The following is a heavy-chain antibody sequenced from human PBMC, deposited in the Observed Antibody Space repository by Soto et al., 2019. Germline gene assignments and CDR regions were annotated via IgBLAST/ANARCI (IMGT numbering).Heavy chain of an antibody. V-gene: IGHV4-4*07. J-gene: IGHJ4*02. CDR1: GGSISFYY. CDR3: ARDRRGGTRPHYYDSSGYYDPFDS. Sequence: PSETLSLTCTVSGGSISFYYWSWIRQPAGKGLEWIGRVYSSGNTNYNPSLKSRLTMSVDTSNNQFSLKLRSVTAADTAMYYCARDRRGGTRPHYYDSSGYYDPFDSWGQGTLVTVSS. CDR2: VYSSGNT. D-gene: IGHD3-22*01.